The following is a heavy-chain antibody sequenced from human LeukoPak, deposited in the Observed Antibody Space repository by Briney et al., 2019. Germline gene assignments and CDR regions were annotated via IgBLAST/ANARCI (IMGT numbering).Heavy chain of an antibody. J-gene: IGHJ5*02. Sequence: SETLSLTCTVSGGSISSSNYYWGWIRQPPGKGLEWIGTIYYSGNTYYNPSLKSRVTISVDTSKNQFSLKLSSVTAADTAVYYCASLWFGELPYNWFDPWGQGTLVTVSS. V-gene: IGHV4-39*01. CDR3: ASLWFGELPYNWFDP. CDR1: GGSISSSNYY. CDR2: IYYSGNT. D-gene: IGHD3-10*01.